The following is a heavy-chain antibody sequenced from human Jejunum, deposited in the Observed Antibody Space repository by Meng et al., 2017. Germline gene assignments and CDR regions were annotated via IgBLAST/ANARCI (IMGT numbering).Heavy chain of an antibody. Sequence: GGSLRLSCVASGFTFSSYWMYWVRQAPGKGLVWVARINEDGSGTDYADSVKGRFTISRDNAKTMVYLQIRSLRAEDTAVYYCARPIPGGHGFDVWGQGTMVTVSS. CDR3: ARPIPGGHGFDV. CDR2: INEDGSGT. D-gene: IGHD2-2*02. J-gene: IGHJ3*01. CDR1: GFTFSSYW. V-gene: IGHV3-74*01.